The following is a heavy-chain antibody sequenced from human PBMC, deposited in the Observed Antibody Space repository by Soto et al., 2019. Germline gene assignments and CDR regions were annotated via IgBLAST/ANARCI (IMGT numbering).Heavy chain of an antibody. D-gene: IGHD3-3*01. Sequence: QVQLQQWGAGLLKPSETLSLTCAVYGGSFSGYYWSWIRQPPGKGLEWIGEINHSGGTNYNPSLKSRVTISVDTSKNQFSLKLSSVTAADTAVYYCARGRVFGVVIYGPYGMDVWGQGTTVTVSS. V-gene: IGHV4-34*01. CDR1: GGSFSGYY. CDR3: ARGRVFGVVIYGPYGMDV. CDR2: INHSGGT. J-gene: IGHJ6*02.